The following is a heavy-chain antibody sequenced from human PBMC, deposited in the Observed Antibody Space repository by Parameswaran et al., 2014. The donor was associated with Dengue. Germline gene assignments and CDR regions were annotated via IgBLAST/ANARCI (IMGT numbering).Heavy chain of an antibody. D-gene: IGHD5-24*01. V-gene: IGHV1-3*01. CDR2: INAGNGNT. Sequence: WVRQAPGQRLEWMGWINAGNGNTKYSQKFQGRVTITRDTSASTAYMELSSLRSEDTAVYYCARGPIEMAIEDYYFDYWGQGTLVTVSS. CDR3: ARGPIEMAIEDYYFDY. J-gene: IGHJ4*02.